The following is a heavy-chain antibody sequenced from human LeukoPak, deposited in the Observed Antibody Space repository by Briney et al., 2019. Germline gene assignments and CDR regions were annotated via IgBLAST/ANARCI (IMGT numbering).Heavy chain of an antibody. Sequence: GGSLTLSCAASGFTLSSYDMHWVRRAPGEGLEWVAYFGITSTIYYAESVKGRFTISRDNAKNSLYLQMNSLRAEDTAVYYCAGFGDYPYWGQGTLVTVSS. J-gene: IGHJ4*02. CDR1: GFTLSSYD. CDR2: FGITSTI. CDR3: AGFGDYPY. V-gene: IGHV3-48*01. D-gene: IGHD4-17*01.